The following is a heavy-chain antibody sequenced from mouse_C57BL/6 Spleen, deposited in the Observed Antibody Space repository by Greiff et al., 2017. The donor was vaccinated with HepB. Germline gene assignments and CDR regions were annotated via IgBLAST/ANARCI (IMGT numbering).Heavy chain of an antibody. CDR3: ARLRFFYGSSGGY. D-gene: IGHD1-1*01. CDR2: ILPGSGST. J-gene: IGHJ2*01. V-gene: IGHV1-9*01. CDR1: GYTFTGYW. Sequence: QVQLQQSGAELMKPGASVKLSCKATGYTFTGYWIEWVKQRPGHGLEWIGEILPGSGSTNYNEKFKGKATFTADTSSNTAYMKLSSLTTEDSAIYYCARLRFFYGSSGGYWGQGTTLTVSS.